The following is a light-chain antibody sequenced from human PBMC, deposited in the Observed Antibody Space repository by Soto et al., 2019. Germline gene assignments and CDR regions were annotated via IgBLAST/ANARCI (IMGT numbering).Light chain of an antibody. CDR2: CAS. V-gene: IGKV3-20*01. CDR3: RQYDNSARP. Sequence: EIVLTQSPGTLSLSPGERATLSCRASQSVNSNYLAGYQQKPGQGPSLLMYCASSRATGIPDKFSGSGSGTDFTLTISRLEPEDFAVYYCRQYDNSARPFGQGTEEEIK. CDR1: QSVNSNY. J-gene: IGKJ1*01.